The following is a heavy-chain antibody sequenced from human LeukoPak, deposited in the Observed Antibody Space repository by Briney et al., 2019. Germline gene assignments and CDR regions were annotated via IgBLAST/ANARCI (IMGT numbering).Heavy chain of an antibody. CDR2: ISDTGRRT. Sequence: PGGSLRLSCAASGFTFSDYAMTWVRQAAGQGLEWVSSISDTGRRTYYTDSVKGRFTISRDDSKKAVYLEMSTLRVKDTAIYFCGRHDSFIPFWGQGTLVTVSS. D-gene: IGHD3-16*02. CDR3: GRHDSFIPF. V-gene: IGHV3-23*01. CDR1: GFTFSDYA. J-gene: IGHJ4*02.